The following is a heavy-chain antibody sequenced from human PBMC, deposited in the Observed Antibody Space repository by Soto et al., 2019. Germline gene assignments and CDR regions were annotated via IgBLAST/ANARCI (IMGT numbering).Heavy chain of an antibody. CDR2: IYYSGST. V-gene: IGHV4-59*01. CDR3: QTKGEHGLDY. D-gene: IGHD2-21*01. J-gene: IGHJ4*02. Sequence: SHSCSVADGSSSSYYWSWIRQPPGKGLEWIGYIYYSGSTNYNPSLKSRVTISVDTSKNQFSLKLSSVTAADTSFNYWQTKGEHGLDYRPQGT. CDR1: DGSSSSYY.